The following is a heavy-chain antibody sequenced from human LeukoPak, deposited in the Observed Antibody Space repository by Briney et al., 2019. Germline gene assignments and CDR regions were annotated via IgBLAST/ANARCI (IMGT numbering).Heavy chain of an antibody. D-gene: IGHD6-13*01. CDR2: ISGSGGST. Sequence: GGSLRLSCAASGFTFDDYAMHWVRQAPGKGLEWVSAISGSGGSTYYADSVKGRFTISRDNSKNTLYLQMNSLRAEDTAVYYCARQQLVQPYYYYGMDVWGQGTTVTVSS. J-gene: IGHJ6*02. V-gene: IGHV3-23*01. CDR3: ARQQLVQPYYYYGMDV. CDR1: GFTFDDYA.